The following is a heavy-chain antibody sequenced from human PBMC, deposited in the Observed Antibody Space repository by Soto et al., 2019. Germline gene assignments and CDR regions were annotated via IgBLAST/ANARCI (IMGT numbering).Heavy chain of an antibody. J-gene: IGHJ6*02. V-gene: IGHV3-30*03. Sequence: PGWSLRLSCAASGFTFSSYGMHWVRQAPGKGLEWVAVISYDGSNKYYADSVKGRFTISRDNSKNTLYLQMNSLRAEDTAVYYCAQTVSSAWSAHDGMDVWGQGTTGTLS. CDR2: ISYDGSNK. CDR3: AQTVSSAWSAHDGMDV. CDR1: GFTFSSYG. D-gene: IGHD6-19*01.